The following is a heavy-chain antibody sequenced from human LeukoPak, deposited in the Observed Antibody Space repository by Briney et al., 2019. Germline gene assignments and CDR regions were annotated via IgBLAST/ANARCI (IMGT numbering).Heavy chain of an antibody. Sequence: GGSLRLSCAASGFTFSNAWMSWVRQAPGKGLEWVGRIKSKTDGGITDYAAHVKGRFTISRDDSKNTLYLQMNSLKTEDTAVYYCTTEGLYCSSTSCYDLDYWGQGTLVTVSS. J-gene: IGHJ4*02. CDR3: TTEGLYCSSTSCYDLDY. V-gene: IGHV3-15*01. D-gene: IGHD2-2*01. CDR1: GFTFSNAW. CDR2: IKSKTDGGIT.